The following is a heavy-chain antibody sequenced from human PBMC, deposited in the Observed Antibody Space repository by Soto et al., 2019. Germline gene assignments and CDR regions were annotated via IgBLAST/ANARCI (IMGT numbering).Heavy chain of an antibody. CDR1: GGSFSGYY. Sequence: SETLSLTCAVYGGSFSGYYWSWIRQPPGKGLEWIGEINHSGSTNYNPSLKSRVTISVDTSKNQFSLKLSSVTAADTAVYYCARGADILTGFRTNWFDPWGQGTLVTVSS. V-gene: IGHV4-34*01. D-gene: IGHD3-9*01. CDR2: INHSGST. J-gene: IGHJ5*02. CDR3: ARGADILTGFRTNWFDP.